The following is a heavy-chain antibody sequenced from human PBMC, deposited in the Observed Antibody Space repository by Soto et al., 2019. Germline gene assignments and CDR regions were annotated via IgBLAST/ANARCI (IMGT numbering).Heavy chain of an antibody. Sequence: QVQLQQWGAGLLKPSETLSLTCAVYGGSFSGYYWNWIRQPPWKGLEWIGEINHSGSTNYNPSLKSRVTLSVDTPKNQFSLKLSSVTAADTAVYYCARGWGRIFDYWGQGTLVTVSS. CDR2: INHSGST. CDR3: ARGWGRIFDY. V-gene: IGHV4-34*01. CDR1: GGSFSGYY. J-gene: IGHJ4*02. D-gene: IGHD7-27*01.